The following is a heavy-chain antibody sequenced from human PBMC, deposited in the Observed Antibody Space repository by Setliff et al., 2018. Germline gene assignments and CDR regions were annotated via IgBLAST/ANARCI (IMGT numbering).Heavy chain of an antibody. J-gene: IGHJ5*02. Sequence: GASVKVSCKASGYTFISYGISWVRQAPGQGLEWMGWISAYNGNTNYAQKLQGRVTMTTDTSTSTAYMVLRSLRSDDTAVYYCARGYSSSWQSRMGFDPWGQGTLVTVSS. CDR3: ARGYSSSWQSRMGFDP. CDR2: ISAYNGNT. V-gene: IGHV1-18*01. CDR1: GYTFISYG. D-gene: IGHD6-13*01.